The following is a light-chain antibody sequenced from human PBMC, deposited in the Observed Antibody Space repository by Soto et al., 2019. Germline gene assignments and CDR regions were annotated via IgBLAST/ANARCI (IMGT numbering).Light chain of an antibody. CDR3: QQYYSYPIS. V-gene: IGKV1-8*01. CDR2: AAS. Sequence: AIRMTQSPSSFSASTGDRVTITCRASQGISSYLAWYQQKPGKAPKLLLYAASTLQSGVPSRFSGSGSGTDFTLTISCLQSEDFATYYCQQYYSYPISFGQGTLLEIK. J-gene: IGKJ5*01. CDR1: QGISSY.